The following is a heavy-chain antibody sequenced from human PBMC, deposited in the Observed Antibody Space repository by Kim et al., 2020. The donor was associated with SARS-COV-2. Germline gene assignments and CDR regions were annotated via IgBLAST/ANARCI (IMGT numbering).Heavy chain of an antibody. CDR1: GFTFSSYA. CDR2: ISGSGGST. D-gene: IGHD3-10*01. J-gene: IGHJ6*02. V-gene: IGHV3-23*01. Sequence: GGSLRLSCAASGFTFSSYAMSWVRQAPGKGLEWVSAISGSGGSTYYADSVKGRFTISRDNSKNTLYLQMNSLRAEDTAVYYCAKAPMVRGVINPGGMDVWGQGTTVTVSS. CDR3: AKAPMVRGVINPGGMDV.